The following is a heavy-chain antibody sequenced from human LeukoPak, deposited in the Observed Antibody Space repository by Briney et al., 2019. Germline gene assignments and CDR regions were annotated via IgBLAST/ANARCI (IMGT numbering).Heavy chain of an antibody. J-gene: IGHJ4*02. V-gene: IGHV4-39*01. Sequence: ASETLSLTCTVSGGSISSSSYYWGWIRQPPGKGLEWIGSIYYSGSTYYNPSLKSRVTISVDTSKNQFSLKLSSVTAADTAVYYCASYPVGATMDYFDYWGQGTLVTVSS. CDR3: ASYPVGATMDYFDY. CDR1: GGSISSSSYY. CDR2: IYYSGST. D-gene: IGHD1-26*01.